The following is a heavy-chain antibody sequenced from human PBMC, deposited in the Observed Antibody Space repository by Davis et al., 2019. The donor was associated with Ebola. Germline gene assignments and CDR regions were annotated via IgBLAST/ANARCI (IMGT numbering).Heavy chain of an antibody. D-gene: IGHD3/OR15-3a*01. V-gene: IGHV3-48*02. CDR2: ISSSSSTI. CDR1: GFTFSSYS. J-gene: IGHJ6*02. Sequence: GESLKISCAASGFTFSSYSMNWVRQAPGKGLEWVSYISSSSSTIYYADSVKGRFTISRDNAKNSLYLQMNSLRDEDTAVYYCARARQAYGPRGTGYYYGMDVWGQGTTVTVSS. CDR3: ARARQAYGPRGTGYYYGMDV.